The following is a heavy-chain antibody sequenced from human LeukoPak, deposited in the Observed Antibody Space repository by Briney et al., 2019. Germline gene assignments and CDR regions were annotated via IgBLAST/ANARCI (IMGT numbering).Heavy chain of an antibody. J-gene: IGHJ4*02. CDR3: ARGYSSGWPAYYFDY. Sequence: ASVKVSCTVSGYTFSSYGISWVRQAPGQGLEWMGWISAYNGNTNYAQKLQGRVTMTTDTSTSTAYMELRSLRSDDTAVYYCARGYSSGWPAYYFDYWGQGTLVTVSS. V-gene: IGHV1-18*01. CDR2: ISAYNGNT. CDR1: GYTFSSYG. D-gene: IGHD6-19*01.